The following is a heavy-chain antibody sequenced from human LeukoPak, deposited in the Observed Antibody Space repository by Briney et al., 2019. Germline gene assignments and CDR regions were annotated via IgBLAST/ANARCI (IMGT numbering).Heavy chain of an antibody. D-gene: IGHD3-22*01. V-gene: IGHV1-69*01. CDR2: IIPIFGTA. J-gene: IGHJ1*01. Sequence: GSSVKVSCKASGGTFSSYAISWVRQAPGQGLEWMGGIIPIFGTANYAQKFQGRVTITADESTSTAYMELSSLRSEDTAVYYCARGLHYYDSSGYRSEYFQHWGQGTLVTVSS. CDR3: ARGLHYYDSSGYRSEYFQH. CDR1: GGTFSSYA.